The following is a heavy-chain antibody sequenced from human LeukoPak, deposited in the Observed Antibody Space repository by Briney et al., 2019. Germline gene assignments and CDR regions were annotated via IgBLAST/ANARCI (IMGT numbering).Heavy chain of an antibody. CDR2: IKSKTDGGTT. CDR3: TVVNYGSGSYPLGY. CDR1: GFTFSHAW. D-gene: IGHD3-10*01. V-gene: IGHV3-15*01. Sequence: GGSLRLSCAASGFTFSHAWMSWVRQAPGKGLEWVGRIKSKTDGGTTDYAAPVKGRFTISRDDSKNTLFLQMNSMKAEDTGVYYCTVVNYGSGSYPLGYWGQGTLVTVSS. J-gene: IGHJ4*02.